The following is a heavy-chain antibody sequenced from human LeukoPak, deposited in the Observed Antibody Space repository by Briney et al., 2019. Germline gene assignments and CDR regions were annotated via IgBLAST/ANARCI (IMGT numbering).Heavy chain of an antibody. Sequence: ASVKVSCKASGYTFTSYGISWVRQAPGQRLEWMGWINAGNGNTKYSQGFQGRVTITRDTSASTAYMELSSLRSEDMAVYYCAIKPGIAVAGPLGYWGQGTLVTVSS. CDR3: AIKPGIAVAGPLGY. V-gene: IGHV1-3*03. CDR1: GYTFTSYG. D-gene: IGHD6-19*01. CDR2: INAGNGNT. J-gene: IGHJ4*02.